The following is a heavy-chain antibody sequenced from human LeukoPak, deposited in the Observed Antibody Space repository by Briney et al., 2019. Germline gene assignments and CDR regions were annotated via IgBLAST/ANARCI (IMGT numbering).Heavy chain of an antibody. CDR2: ISDSGGST. D-gene: IGHD3-10*01. CDR3: AKDTSGTYHFDY. V-gene: IGHV3-23*01. J-gene: IGHJ4*02. Sequence: PGGSLRLSCAVSGFTFSSYGMSWVRQAPGKGLEGVSGISDSGGSTYYADSVKGRFTISRDNSKNTLYLQMNSLRAEDTAVYYCAKDTSGTYHFDYWGQGTLVTVSS. CDR1: GFTFSSYG.